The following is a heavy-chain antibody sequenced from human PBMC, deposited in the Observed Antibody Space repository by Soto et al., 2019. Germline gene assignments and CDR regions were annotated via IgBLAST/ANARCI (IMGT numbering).Heavy chain of an antibody. J-gene: IGHJ6*02. D-gene: IGHD3-3*01. Sequence: QVQLVQSGAEVKKPGSSVKVSCKASGGTFSSYAISWVRQAPGQGLEWMGGITPIFGTANYAQKFQGRVTITADESTSTAYMELSSLRSEDTAVYYCARYYDFWSGYSHSSYYYYYGMDVWGQGTTVTVSS. V-gene: IGHV1-69*01. CDR1: GGTFSSYA. CDR3: ARYYDFWSGYSHSSYYYYYGMDV. CDR2: ITPIFGTA.